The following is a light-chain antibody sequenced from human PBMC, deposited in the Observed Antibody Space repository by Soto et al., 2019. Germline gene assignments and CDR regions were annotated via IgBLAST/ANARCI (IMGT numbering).Light chain of an antibody. CDR2: DAS. CDR1: QSVSSSY. V-gene: IGKV3D-20*01. J-gene: IGKJ5*01. CDR3: QQYGSSPIT. Sequence: EIILTQSPATLSLYQEERATLSCGASQSVSSSYVAWYQHRPGLAPRLLIHDASSRATGIPDRFSGTKSGTDFTLTIRRLEPEDAAVYYCQQYGSSPITFGQGTRLEIK.